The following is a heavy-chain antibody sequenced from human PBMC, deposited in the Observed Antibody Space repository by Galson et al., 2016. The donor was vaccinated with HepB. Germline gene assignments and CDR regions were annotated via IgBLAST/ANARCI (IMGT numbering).Heavy chain of an antibody. CDR1: GFTFSSYE. D-gene: IGHD5-12*01. J-gene: IGHJ6*02. CDR3: ARVRSGYSGYANPYYYGMDV. CDR2: INCDESST. Sequence: SLRLSCAASGFTFSSYEMNWVRQAPGKGLVWVSRINCDESSTSYADYVKGRFTISRDNAKNTLYLQMNSLRAEDTAVYYCARVRSGYSGYANPYYYGMDVWGQGTTVTVSS. V-gene: IGHV3-74*01.